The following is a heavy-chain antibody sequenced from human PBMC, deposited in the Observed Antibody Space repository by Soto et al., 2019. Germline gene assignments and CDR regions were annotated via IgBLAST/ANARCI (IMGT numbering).Heavy chain of an antibody. CDR2: IYYSGST. CDR1: GGSISSYY. J-gene: IGHJ4*02. D-gene: IGHD7-27*01. V-gene: IGHV4-59*12. CDR3: ARGWGRIFDY. Sequence: SETLSLTCTVSGGSISSYYWSWIRQPPGKGLEWIGYIYYSGSTNYNPSLKSRVTISVDTSKNQFSLKLSSVTAADTDVYYCARGWGRIFDYWGQGTLVNVSS.